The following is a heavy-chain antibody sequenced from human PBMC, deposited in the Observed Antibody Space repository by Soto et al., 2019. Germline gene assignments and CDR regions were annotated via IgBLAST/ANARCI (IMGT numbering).Heavy chain of an antibody. CDR2: IDPSDSYT. Sequence: GESLKISCKGSGYSFTSYWISWVRQMPGKGLEWMGRIDPSDSYTNYSPSFQGHVTISADKSISTAYLQWNSLKASDTAMYYCARHVSGYSYGYWYYYYGMDVWGQGTTVTVSS. CDR3: ARHVSGYSYGYWYYYYGMDV. J-gene: IGHJ6*02. D-gene: IGHD5-18*01. CDR1: GYSFTSYW. V-gene: IGHV5-10-1*01.